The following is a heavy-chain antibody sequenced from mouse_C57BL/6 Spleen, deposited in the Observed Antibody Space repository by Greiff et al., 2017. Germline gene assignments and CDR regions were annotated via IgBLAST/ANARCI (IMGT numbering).Heavy chain of an antibody. CDR2: IDPSDSET. J-gene: IGHJ3*01. V-gene: IGHV1-52*01. CDR3: AREGTSLGFAY. Sequence: QVQLQQPGAELVRPGSSVKLSCKASGYTFTSYWMHWVKQRPIQGLEWIGNIDPSDSETHYNQKFKDKATLTVDKSSSTAYMQLSSLTSEDSAVDYCAREGTSLGFAYWGQGTLVTVSA. CDR1: GYTFTSYW. D-gene: IGHD3-3*01.